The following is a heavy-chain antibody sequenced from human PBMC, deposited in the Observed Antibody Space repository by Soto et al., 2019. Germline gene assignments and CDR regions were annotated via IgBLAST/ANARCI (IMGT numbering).Heavy chain of an antibody. CDR2: IYYSGST. CDR1: GGSISSSSYY. Sequence: PSETLSLTCTVSGGSISSSSYYWGWIRQPPGKGLEWIGSIYYSGSTYYNPSLKSRVTISVDTSKNQFSLKLSSVTAADTAVYYCARAGYGKYYYYYGMDVWGQGTTVTVSS. D-gene: IGHD5-18*01. J-gene: IGHJ6*02. V-gene: IGHV4-39*01. CDR3: ARAGYGKYYYYYGMDV.